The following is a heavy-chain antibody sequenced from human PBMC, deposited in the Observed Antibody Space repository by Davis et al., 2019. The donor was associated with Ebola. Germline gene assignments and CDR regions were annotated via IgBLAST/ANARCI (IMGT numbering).Heavy chain of an antibody. CDR3: AKDKNYDFWSGYPNDAFDI. D-gene: IGHD3-3*01. V-gene: IGHV3-23*01. J-gene: IGHJ3*02. CDR1: GFTFSSYA. Sequence: GESLKIFCSASGFTFSSYALTLVRQAPGKGLEWVSAISGSGGSTYYTDSVKGRFTISRDNSKNTLYLQMNSLRAEDTAIYYCAKDKNYDFWSGYPNDAFDIWGQGTMATVSS. CDR2: ISGSGGST.